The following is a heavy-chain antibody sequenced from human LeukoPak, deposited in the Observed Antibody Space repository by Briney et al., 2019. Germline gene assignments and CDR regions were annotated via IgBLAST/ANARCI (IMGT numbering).Heavy chain of an antibody. J-gene: IGHJ3*02. CDR2: IYYSGST. D-gene: IGHD6-6*01. V-gene: IGHV4-30-4*08. CDR1: GGSISSGDYY. CDR3: ARDGSSSAFDI. Sequence: SETLSLTCTVSGGSISSGDYYWSWIRQPPGKGLEWIGYIYYSGSTYYNPSLKSRVTISVDTSKNQFSLKLSSVTAADTAMYYCARDGSSSAFDIWGQGTMVTVSS.